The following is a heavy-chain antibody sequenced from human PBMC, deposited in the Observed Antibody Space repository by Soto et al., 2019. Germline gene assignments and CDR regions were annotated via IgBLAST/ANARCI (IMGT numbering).Heavy chain of an antibody. CDR1: GFTFSSYA. CDR3: AKGLRYFDYFDC. V-gene: IGHV3-23*01. Sequence: GGSLRLSCAASGFTFSSYAMTWVRQAPGKGLEWVSGISVSGANTNYADSVKGRFTISRDNSKNTLYLQMNSLRAEDTALYYCAKGLRYFDYFDCSGQGTLVTVSS. CDR2: ISVSGANT. D-gene: IGHD3-9*01. J-gene: IGHJ4*02.